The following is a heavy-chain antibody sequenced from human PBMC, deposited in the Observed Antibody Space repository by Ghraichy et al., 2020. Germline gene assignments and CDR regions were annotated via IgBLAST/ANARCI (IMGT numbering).Heavy chain of an antibody. CDR1: GGSISSGGYY. CDR3: ARVTVVPAAIGRYYYYYGMDV. CDR2: IYYSGST. J-gene: IGHJ6*02. V-gene: IGHV4-31*03. D-gene: IGHD2-2*02. Sequence: LSLTCTVSGGSISSGGYYWSWIRQHPGKGLEWIGYIYYSGSTYYNPSLKSRVTISVDTSKNQFSLKLSSVTAADTAVYYCARVTVVPAAIGRYYYYYGMDVWGQGTTVTVSS.